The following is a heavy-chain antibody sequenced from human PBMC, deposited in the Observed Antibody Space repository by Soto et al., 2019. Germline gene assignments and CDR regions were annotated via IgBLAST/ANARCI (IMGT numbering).Heavy chain of an antibody. V-gene: IGHV1-18*01. CDR3: ARCPVATTSYYYYYGMDV. D-gene: IGHD5-12*01. CDR1: GYTFTGYG. J-gene: IGHJ6*02. CDR2: ISAYNGNT. Sequence: GASVKVSCKASGYTFTGYGISWVRQAPGQGLEWMGWISAYNGNTNYAQKLQGRVTMTTDTSTSTAYMELRSLRSDDTAVYYCARCPVATTSYYYYYGMDVWGQGTTVTVSS.